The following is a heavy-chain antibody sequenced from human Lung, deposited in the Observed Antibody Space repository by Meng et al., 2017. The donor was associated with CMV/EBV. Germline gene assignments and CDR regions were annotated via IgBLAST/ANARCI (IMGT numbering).Heavy chain of an antibody. D-gene: IGHD2-15*01. CDR3: ARATLYCSGGSCYTNWFDP. J-gene: IGHJ5*02. CDR2: INHSGST. Sequence: SFSGYYWSWIRQPPGKELEWIGEINHSGSTNYNPSLKSRVTISVDTSKNQFSLKLSSVTAADTAVYYCARATLYCSGGSCYTNWFDPWGQGTLVTVSS. CDR1: SFSGYY. V-gene: IGHV4-34*01.